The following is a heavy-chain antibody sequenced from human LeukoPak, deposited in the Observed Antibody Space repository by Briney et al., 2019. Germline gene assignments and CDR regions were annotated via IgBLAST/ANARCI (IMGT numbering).Heavy chain of an antibody. CDR1: GFTFSSYA. D-gene: IGHD3-10*01. CDR2: FSGRGGSR. V-gene: IGHV3-23*01. J-gene: IGHJ4*02. Sequence: GGTLRLSWAASGFTFSSYAMSWVGQAPGKGREGVSGFSGRGGSRYFADSVKGRFTISRDNSKNTLYLQMHSLRAEDTAVYYCAKDYYASGSGIYKKQRPYYFDYWGQGTLVTVSS. CDR3: AKDYYASGSGIYKKQRPYYFDY.